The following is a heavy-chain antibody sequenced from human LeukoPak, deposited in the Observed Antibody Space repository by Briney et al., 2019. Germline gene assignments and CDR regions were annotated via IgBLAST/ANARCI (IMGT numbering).Heavy chain of an antibody. CDR1: GGSITSNTYY. Sequence: SETLSLTCTVSGGSITSNTYYWGWIRQAPGNGLEWIGSIYYSGSTYYTPSLKSRVTISADTSKNQLSLQLSSVTAADTAVYYCARQNKAFDYGDYLFDYWGQGTLVTVSS. V-gene: IGHV4-39*01. CDR3: ARQNKAFDYGDYLFDY. J-gene: IGHJ4*02. D-gene: IGHD4-17*01. CDR2: IYYSGST.